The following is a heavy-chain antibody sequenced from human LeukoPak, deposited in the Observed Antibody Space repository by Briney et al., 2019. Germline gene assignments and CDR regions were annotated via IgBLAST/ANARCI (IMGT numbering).Heavy chain of an antibody. J-gene: IGHJ4*02. D-gene: IGHD5/OR15-5a*01. CDR1: GGTFSSYA. V-gene: IGHV1-69*05. Sequence: SVKVSCKASGGTFSSYAISWVRQAPGQGLEWMGGIIPIFGTANYAQKFQGRVTITTDESTSTAYMELSSLRSEDTVVYYCARNPIFDSAFDYWGQGTLVTVSS. CDR3: ARNPIFDSAFDY. CDR2: IIPIFGTA.